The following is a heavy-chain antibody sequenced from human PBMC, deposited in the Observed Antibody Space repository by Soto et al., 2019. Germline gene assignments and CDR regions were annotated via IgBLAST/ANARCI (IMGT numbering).Heavy chain of an antibody. Sequence: GGSLRLSCAASGFTFSSYSMNWVRQAPGKGLEWVSSISSSSSYIYYADSVKGRFTISRDNAKNSLYLQMNSLRAEDTAVDYCAGDANWEGVYSDAFDIWGQGTMVTVSS. J-gene: IGHJ3*02. D-gene: IGHD7-27*01. CDR2: ISSSSSYI. V-gene: IGHV3-21*01. CDR3: AGDANWEGVYSDAFDI. CDR1: GFTFSSYS.